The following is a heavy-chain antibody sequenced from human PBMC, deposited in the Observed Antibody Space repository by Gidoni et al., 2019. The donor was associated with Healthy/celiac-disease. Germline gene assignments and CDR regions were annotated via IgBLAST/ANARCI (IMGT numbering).Heavy chain of an antibody. D-gene: IGHD3-9*01. CDR2: IYYSGST. CDR3: ATIPYYDILTGPTGDY. V-gene: IGHV4-39*01. CDR1: GGSISSSSYY. J-gene: IGHJ4*02. Sequence: QLQLQESGPGLVKPSETLSLTCTVSGGSISSSSYYWGWIRQPPGKGLEWIGSIYYSGSTYYNPSLKSRVTISVDTSKNQFSLKLSSVTAADTAVYYCATIPYYDILTGPTGDYWGQGTLVTVSS.